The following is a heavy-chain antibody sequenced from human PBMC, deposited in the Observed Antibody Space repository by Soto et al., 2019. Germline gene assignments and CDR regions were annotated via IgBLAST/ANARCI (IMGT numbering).Heavy chain of an antibody. CDR3: ARDSDTSGQFSHFDL. CDR2: IWYDGSKK. Sequence: QVQLVESGGGVAQPGTSLRLSCVASGFTFSHYGMNWVRQAPGKGLEWVAGIWYDGSKKLYGDSVKGRLTISRDNSKNTMSVQVNSLRAEDTGVYYCARDSDTSGQFSHFDLWGQGILVIVSS. D-gene: IGHD2-8*02. V-gene: IGHV3-33*01. CDR1: GFTFSHYG. J-gene: IGHJ4*02.